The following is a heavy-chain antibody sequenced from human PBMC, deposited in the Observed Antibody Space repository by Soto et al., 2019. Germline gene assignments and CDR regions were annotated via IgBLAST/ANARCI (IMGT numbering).Heavy chain of an antibody. D-gene: IGHD1-26*01. V-gene: IGHV4-59*08. CDR2: IYYSGST. Sequence: SETLSLTCTVSGGSISSYYWSWIRQPPGKGLEWIGYIYYSGSTNYNPSLKSRVTISVDTSKNQFSLKLSSVTAADTAVYYCARTPPPIVGLAGVRYMDVWGKGTTVTVSS. CDR1: GGSISSYY. CDR3: ARTPPPIVGLAGVRYMDV. J-gene: IGHJ6*03.